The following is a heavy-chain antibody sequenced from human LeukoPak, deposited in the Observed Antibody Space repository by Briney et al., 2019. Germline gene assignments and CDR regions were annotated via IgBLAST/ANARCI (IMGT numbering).Heavy chain of an antibody. J-gene: IGHJ4*02. CDR1: GFTFSSYA. CDR3: AKDPTGDSSQPPRDY. Sequence: GGSLRLSCAASGFTFSSYAMSWVHQAPGKGLEWVSAISGSGGSTYYADSVKGRFTISRDNSKNTLYLQMNSLRAEDTAVYYCAKDPTGDSSQPPRDYWGQGTLVTVSS. V-gene: IGHV3-23*01. D-gene: IGHD4-17*01. CDR2: ISGSGGST.